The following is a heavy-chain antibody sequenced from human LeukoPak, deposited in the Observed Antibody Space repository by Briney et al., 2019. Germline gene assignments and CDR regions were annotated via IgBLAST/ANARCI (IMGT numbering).Heavy chain of an antibody. J-gene: IGHJ4*02. CDR2: IYTSGST. D-gene: IGHD2-2*01. CDR1: GGSISSYY. V-gene: IGHV4-4*09. Sequence: SETLSLTCTVSGGSISSYYWSWIRQPPGKGPEWIGYIYTSGSTNYNPSLKSRVTISVDTSKNQFSLKLSSVTAADTAVYYCARRRGYCSSTSCSYYFDYWGQGTLVTVSS. CDR3: ARRRGYCSSTSCSYYFDY.